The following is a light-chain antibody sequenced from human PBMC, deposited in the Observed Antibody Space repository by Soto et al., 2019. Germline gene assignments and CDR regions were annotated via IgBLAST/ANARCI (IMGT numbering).Light chain of an antibody. Sequence: DIQMTQSPSSLSAPVGATVTFTCRASQSISEYLNWHQQKQGKAPRLLIYAASNLDNGVPSRFSGSGSGTTFTVTIRRLQPEDFATYYCQEYNNAPLTFGGGTKVDI. CDR1: QSISEY. CDR3: QEYNNAPLT. J-gene: IGKJ4*01. V-gene: IGKV1-39*01. CDR2: AAS.